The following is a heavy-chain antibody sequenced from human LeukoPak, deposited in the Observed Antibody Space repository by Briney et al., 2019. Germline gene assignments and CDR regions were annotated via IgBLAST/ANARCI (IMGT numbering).Heavy chain of an antibody. J-gene: IGHJ3*02. Sequence: PGGSLRLSCAASGFTVSSNYMSWVRQAPGKGLEWVSVIYSGGSTYYADSVKGRFTISRDNSKYTLYLQMNSLRAEDTAVYYCARTPTSATYDSSGYPPDDAFDIWGQGTMVTVSS. D-gene: IGHD3-22*01. CDR2: IYSGGST. V-gene: IGHV3-66*01. CDR3: ARTPTSATYDSSGYPPDDAFDI. CDR1: GFTVSSNY.